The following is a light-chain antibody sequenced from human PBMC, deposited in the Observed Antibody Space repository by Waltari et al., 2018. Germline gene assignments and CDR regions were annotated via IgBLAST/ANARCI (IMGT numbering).Light chain of an antibody. V-gene: IGLV2-23*02. CDR1: RSDVGNYNL. CDR2: EVT. J-gene: IGLJ2*01. Sequence: QSALTQPASVSGSPGQSPTLSSPGTRSDVGNYNLLPWYQPHPGKVPKVMIYEVTKRPSGVSNRCSGSKSGNTASLTISGLQAEDEADYYCCSYAGSGIVIFGGGTKLTVL. CDR3: CSYAGSGIVI.